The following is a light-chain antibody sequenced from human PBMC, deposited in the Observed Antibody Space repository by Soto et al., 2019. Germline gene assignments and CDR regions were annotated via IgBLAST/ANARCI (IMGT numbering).Light chain of an antibody. CDR1: SSYVDGNYY. J-gene: IGLJ1*01. CDR2: DVR. CDR3: CSYAGRYLYV. Sequence: QSALTQPRSVSGSPGQSVTISCTGASSYVDGNYYVSWYQQHPGKAPKLMIYDVRKRPSGVPDRFSGSESGNTASLTISGLQAEDEAHYYCCSYAGRYLYVFGTGTKLTV. V-gene: IGLV2-11*01.